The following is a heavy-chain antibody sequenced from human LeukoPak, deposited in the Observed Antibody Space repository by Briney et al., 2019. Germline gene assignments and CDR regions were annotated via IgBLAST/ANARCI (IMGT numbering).Heavy chain of an antibody. J-gene: IGHJ3*02. CDR3: ASSNTGSYNDAFDI. Sequence: PSETLSLTCAVYGGSFSGYYWSRIRQPPGKGLEWIGEINHSGSTNYNPSLKSRVTISVDTSKNQFSLKLSSVTAADTAVYYCASSNTGSYNDAFDIWGQGTMVTVSS. D-gene: IGHD1-26*01. V-gene: IGHV4-34*01. CDR1: GGSFSGYY. CDR2: INHSGST.